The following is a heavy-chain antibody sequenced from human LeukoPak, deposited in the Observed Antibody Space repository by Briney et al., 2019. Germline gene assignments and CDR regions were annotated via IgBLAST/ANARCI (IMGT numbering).Heavy chain of an antibody. Sequence: GGSLRLSCAASGFSFNNYAMSWVRQAPGKGLEWVSIIIASSGATFYADSVKGRFTISRDNSKNTLFLQMSSLRAEDTALYYCAKGSSGYFADLWGQGTLVTVSS. V-gene: IGHV3-23*01. CDR1: GFSFNNYA. CDR3: AKGSSGYFADL. D-gene: IGHD3-22*01. J-gene: IGHJ5*02. CDR2: IIASSGAT.